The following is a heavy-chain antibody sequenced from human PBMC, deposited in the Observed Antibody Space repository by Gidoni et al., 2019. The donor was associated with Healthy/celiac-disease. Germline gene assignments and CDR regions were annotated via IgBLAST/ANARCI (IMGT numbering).Heavy chain of an antibody. CDR3: ARVEVGATDYFDY. CDR2: IYHSGST. CDR1: GYSISSGYY. J-gene: IGHJ4*02. V-gene: IGHV4-38-2*01. Sequence: QVQLPESAPGLVKPSETLSLPCAVSGYSISSGYYWGWIRQPPGKGLEWIGSIYHSGSTYYNPSLKSRVTISVDTFKNQFSLKLSAVTAADTAVYYCARVEVGATDYFDYWGQGTLVTVSS. D-gene: IGHD1-26*01.